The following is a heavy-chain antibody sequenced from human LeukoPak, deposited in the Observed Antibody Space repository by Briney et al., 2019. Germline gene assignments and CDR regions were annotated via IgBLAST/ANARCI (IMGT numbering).Heavy chain of an antibody. CDR3: ARVNCSSTSCRSKFLDY. CDR2: MNPNSANT. D-gene: IGHD2-2*01. Sequence: ASVKVSCKASGYTFTGYYMHWVRQAPGQGLEWMGWMNPNSANTGYAQKFQGRVTMTRNTSISTAYMELSSLRSEDTAVYYCARVNCSSTSCRSKFLDYWGRGTLVTVSS. J-gene: IGHJ4*02. CDR1: GYTFTGYY. V-gene: IGHV1-8*02.